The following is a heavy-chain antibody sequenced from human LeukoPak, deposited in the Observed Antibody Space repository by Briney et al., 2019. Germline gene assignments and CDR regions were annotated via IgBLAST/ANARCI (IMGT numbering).Heavy chain of an antibody. CDR3: AKDLWSGNYYGMDV. V-gene: IGHV3-23*01. CDR2: ITGSGGST. CDR1: GFTFNNYA. Sequence: LPGGSLRLSCAASGFTFNNYAMSWVRQAPGKGLEWVSAITGSGGSTYYADSVKGRFTISRDNSKNTLYLQMNSLRAEDTAVYYCAKDLWSGNYYGMDVWGQGTTVTVSS. D-gene: IGHD3-10*01. J-gene: IGHJ6*02.